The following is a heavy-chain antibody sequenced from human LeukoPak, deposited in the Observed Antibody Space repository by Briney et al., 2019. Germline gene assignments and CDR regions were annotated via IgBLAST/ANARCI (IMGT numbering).Heavy chain of an antibody. J-gene: IGHJ5*02. CDR2: IIPIFGTT. CDR3: ARSYLVFNWLDP. D-gene: IGHD2-8*01. CDR1: GGTFKNYA. Sequence: ASVNVSCKASGGTFKNYAVSWVRQAPGQGLEWVGGIIPIFGTTNYTQQFQGRVTITAEESTSTVYLELSSLRSDDTAVYYCARSYLVFNWLDPWGQGTLVTLSS. V-gene: IGHV1-69*13.